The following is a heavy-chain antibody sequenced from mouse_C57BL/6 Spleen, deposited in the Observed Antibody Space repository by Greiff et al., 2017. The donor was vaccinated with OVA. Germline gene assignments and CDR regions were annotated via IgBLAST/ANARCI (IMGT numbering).Heavy chain of an antibody. CDR1: GYAFTNYL. CDR2: IYPGSGGT. CDR3: ARGYYYAMDY. V-gene: IGHV1-54*01. Sequence: QVQLQQSGAELVRPGTSVKVSCKASGYAFTNYLIEWVKQRPGQGLEWIGVIYPGSGGTNYNEKFKGKATLTADKSSSTAYMQLSSLTSEDSAVYFCARGYYYAMDYWGQGTSVTVSS. J-gene: IGHJ4*01.